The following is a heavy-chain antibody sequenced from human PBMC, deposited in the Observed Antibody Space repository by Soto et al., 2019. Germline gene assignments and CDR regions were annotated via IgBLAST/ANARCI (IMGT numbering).Heavy chain of an antibody. CDR2: INGDGSAT. CDR1: GFTFSSYW. CDR3: GRDLAAAGTD. Sequence: EVQLVESGGGLVQPGGSPRLSCAASGFTFSSYWMHWVRQGPGTGLVWVSRINGDGSATGYADSVKGRFTISRDNTKNTLYLQMNSLRAEDTAVYYCGRDLAAAGTDWGQGTLVTVSS. J-gene: IGHJ4*02. V-gene: IGHV3-74*01. D-gene: IGHD6-13*01.